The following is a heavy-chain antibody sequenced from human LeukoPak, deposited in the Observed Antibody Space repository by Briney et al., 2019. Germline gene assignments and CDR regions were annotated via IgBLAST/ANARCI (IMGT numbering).Heavy chain of an antibody. V-gene: IGHV4-39*01. Sequence: SXXLSLTCTVSGGSISSSSYYWGWIRQPPGKGLEWIVSIYYSGSTYYNPSLKSRVTISVDTSKNQFSLKLSSVTAADTAVYYCASGEEQWLVFDFDYWGQGTLVTVSS. J-gene: IGHJ4*02. D-gene: IGHD6-19*01. CDR2: IYYSGST. CDR3: ASGEEQWLVFDFDY. CDR1: GGSISSSSYY.